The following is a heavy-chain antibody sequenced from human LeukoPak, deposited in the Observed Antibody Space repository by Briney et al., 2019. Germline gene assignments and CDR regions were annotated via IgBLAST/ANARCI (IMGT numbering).Heavy chain of an antibody. CDR3: AKANIVVVAAGWFFDL. CDR2: ISGNSGST. CDR1: GFTFSSYS. D-gene: IGHD2-21*01. V-gene: IGHV3-23*01. Sequence: GGSLRLSCAASGFTFSSYSMDWVRQAPGKGLEWVSSISGNSGSTYFADTVKGRFTISRDNSKNTLYLQMNSLRADDTAVYYCAKANIVVVAAGWFFDLWGRGTLVTVSS. J-gene: IGHJ2*01.